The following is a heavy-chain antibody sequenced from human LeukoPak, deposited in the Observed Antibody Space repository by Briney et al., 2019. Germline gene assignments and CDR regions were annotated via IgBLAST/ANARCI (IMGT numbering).Heavy chain of an antibody. V-gene: IGHV3-23*01. CDR3: ARERSVASFLDV. Sequence: PGGSLRLSCAASGFTFSNAWMSWVRQAPGKGLEWVSAISSTSGSTHYADSVEGRFTISRDNSRNTLYLQMSSLRAEDTAIYYCARERSVASFLDVWGQGTTVTVSS. J-gene: IGHJ6*02. D-gene: IGHD6-19*01. CDR1: GFTFSNAW. CDR2: ISSTSGST.